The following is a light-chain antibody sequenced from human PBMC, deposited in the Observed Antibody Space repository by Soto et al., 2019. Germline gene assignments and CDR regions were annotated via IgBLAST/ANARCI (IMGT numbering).Light chain of an antibody. Sequence: EIGITQSPSPLSVSPGEKSTLSFRASPSVSINLAWYQQKPGQAPRLLIYGASTRATGIPARFSGSGSGTEFTLTISSLQSEDFAVYHCQHYNSWPRTWTFGQGTKVDIK. J-gene: IGKJ1*01. CDR1: PSVSIN. CDR3: QHYNSWPRTWT. CDR2: GAS. V-gene: IGKV3-15*01.